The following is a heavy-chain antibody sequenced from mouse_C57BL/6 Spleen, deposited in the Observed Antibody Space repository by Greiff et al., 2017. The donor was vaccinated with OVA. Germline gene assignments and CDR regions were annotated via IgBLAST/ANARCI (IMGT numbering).Heavy chain of an antibody. Sequence: EVKLMESEGGLVQPGSSMKLSCTASGFTFSDYYMAWVRQVPEKGLEWVANINYDGSSTYYLDSLKSRFIISRDNAKNILYLQMSSLKSEDTATYYCARITTGWYFDVWGTGTTVTVSS. CDR1: GFTFSDYY. CDR3: ARITTGWYFDV. V-gene: IGHV5-16*01. CDR2: INYDGSST. J-gene: IGHJ1*03. D-gene: IGHD1-1*01.